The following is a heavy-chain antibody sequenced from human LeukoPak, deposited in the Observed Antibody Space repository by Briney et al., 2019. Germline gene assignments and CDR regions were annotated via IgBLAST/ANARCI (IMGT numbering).Heavy chain of an antibody. Sequence: GGSLRLPCVASGFTFSNVWMNWVRQAPGKGLEWVGRIKTKIDGGTTDSAAPVKGRFTISRDDSKNTLYLEMNGLKTEDTAVYYCTTISGYFGKFYFDSWGRGTLVTVSS. J-gene: IGHJ4*02. V-gene: IGHV3-15*01. CDR3: TTISGYFGKFYFDS. CDR2: IKTKIDGGTT. CDR1: GFTFSNVW. D-gene: IGHD3-9*01.